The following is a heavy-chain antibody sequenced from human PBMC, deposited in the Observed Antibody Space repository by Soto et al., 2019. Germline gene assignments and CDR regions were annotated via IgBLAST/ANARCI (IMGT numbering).Heavy chain of an antibody. CDR1: GLTFSKAW. Sequence: GGSLRLSCAASGLTFSKAWMNWVRQAPGKGLEWVGRIRSEAHGGTTDYATPVKARFTISRDDSKSTLYLEMNNLKTEDTAVYYCATHLIQPDNDRGFQDYWGQGALVTVSS. J-gene: IGHJ4*02. D-gene: IGHD2-8*01. V-gene: IGHV3-15*07. CDR3: ATHLIQPDNDRGFQDY. CDR2: IRSEAHGGTT.